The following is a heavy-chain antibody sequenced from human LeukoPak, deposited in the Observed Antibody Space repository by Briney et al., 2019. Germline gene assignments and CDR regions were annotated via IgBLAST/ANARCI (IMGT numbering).Heavy chain of an antibody. CDR1: GGSINNYY. J-gene: IGHJ6*03. CDR3: ARISPSSGTYWGSLYYYMDV. D-gene: IGHD1-26*01. CDR2: ISFSGTT. V-gene: IGHV4-59*01. Sequence: SETLSLTCTVSGGSINNYYWTWIRQPPGEGLEWIGYISFSGTTNYNPSLKSRVTISLDTSNNQFSLKLTSVTAADTAVYYCARISPSSGTYWGSLYYYMDVWGKGTTVTVSS.